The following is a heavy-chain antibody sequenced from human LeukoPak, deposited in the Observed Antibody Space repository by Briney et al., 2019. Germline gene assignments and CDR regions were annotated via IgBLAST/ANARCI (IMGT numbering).Heavy chain of an antibody. V-gene: IGHV3-30*04. J-gene: IGHJ4*02. CDR1: GFTFSSYA. D-gene: IGHD3-22*01. CDR3: ARDSSPYYYDSSGYTDY. CDR2: ISYDGSNK. Sequence: RGSLRLSCAASGFTFSSYAMHWVRQAPGKGLEWVAVISYDGSNKYYADSVKGRFTISRDNSKNTLYLQMNSLRAEDTAVYYCARDSSPYYYDSSGYTDYWGQGTLVTVSS.